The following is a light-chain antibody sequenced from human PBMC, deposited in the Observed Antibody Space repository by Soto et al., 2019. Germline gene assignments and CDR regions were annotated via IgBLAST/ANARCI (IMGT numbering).Light chain of an antibody. CDR1: QSISSY. CDR3: QQSYSTPFT. CDR2: AAS. V-gene: IGKV1-39*01. J-gene: IGKJ3*01. Sequence: DIQMTQSPSSLSASVGDRVTITCRASQSISSYLNLYQQKPGKAPKLLIYAASSLQSGVPSRFSGSGSGTDFTLTISSLQPEDFETYYCQQSYSTPFTFGPGPKVEI.